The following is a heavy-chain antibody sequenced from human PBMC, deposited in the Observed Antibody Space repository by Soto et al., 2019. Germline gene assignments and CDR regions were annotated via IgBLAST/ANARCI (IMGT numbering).Heavy chain of an antibody. CDR2: ISGAGSNT. Sequence: EVQLLDSGGGLVQPGGSLRLSCAASGFTFSNYAMSWVRQAPGKGLDWVSTISGAGSNTYYADSVKGRFSISRDNSKNMAYLEMKNLRAEDTAVYYCAKERLARGIDYWGQGPLVTVSS. CDR3: AKERLARGIDY. V-gene: IGHV3-23*01. CDR1: GFTFSNYA. D-gene: IGHD3-10*01. J-gene: IGHJ4*02.